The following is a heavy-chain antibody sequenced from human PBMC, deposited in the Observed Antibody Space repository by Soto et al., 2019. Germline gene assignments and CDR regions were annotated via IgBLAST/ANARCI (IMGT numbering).Heavy chain of an antibody. J-gene: IGHJ5*02. CDR3: ARETTHDILTASYWNWFDP. V-gene: IGHV3-21*01. Sequence: EVQLVESGGGLVKPGGSLRLSCAASGLTFSSYNMNWVRQAPGKGLEWVSSISSSSTYIYYAGSVKGRFTISRDNAKNTLYLQMNSLRAEDTAVYYCARETTHDILTASYWNWFDPWGQGTLLTVSS. CDR2: ISSSSTYI. D-gene: IGHD3-9*01. CDR1: GLTFSSYN.